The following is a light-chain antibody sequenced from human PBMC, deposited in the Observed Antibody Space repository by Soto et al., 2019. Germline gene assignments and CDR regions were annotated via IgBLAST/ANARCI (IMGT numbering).Light chain of an antibody. CDR1: SSDVGGYNY. V-gene: IGLV2-14*01. J-gene: IGLJ1*01. Sequence: QSALTQPASVSGSPGQSITISCTGTSSDVGGYNYVSWYQQHPGKAPKLTIYEVSNRPSGVSTRFSGSKSGNTASLTISGLQAEDEADYYCISYTSSSTLVFGTGTKLTVL. CDR3: ISYTSSSTLV. CDR2: EVS.